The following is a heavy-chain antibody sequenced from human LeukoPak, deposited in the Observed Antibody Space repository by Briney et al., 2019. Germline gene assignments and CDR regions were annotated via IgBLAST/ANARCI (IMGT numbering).Heavy chain of an antibody. J-gene: IGHJ2*01. CDR3: ARVFYDSSGYYGPDYWYFDL. CDR2: TYYSGNT. CDR1: GGSISSYY. D-gene: IGHD3-22*01. V-gene: IGHV4-59*01. Sequence: NPSETLSLTCTVSGGSISSYYWSWIRQPPGKGLEWIGYTYYSGNTNYNPSLKSRVTISVDTSKNQSSLKLSSVTAADTAVYYCARVFYDSSGYYGPDYWYFDLWGRGTLVTVSS.